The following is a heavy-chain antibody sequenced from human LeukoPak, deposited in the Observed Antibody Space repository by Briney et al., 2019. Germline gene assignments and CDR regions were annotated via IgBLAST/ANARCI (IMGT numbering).Heavy chain of an antibody. CDR3: ASYDSSGYYWNFDY. V-gene: IGHV3-30*02. CDR1: RFTFSRYG. D-gene: IGHD3-22*01. J-gene: IGHJ4*02. CDR2: IRYDGSDK. Sequence: GGSLRLSCAASRFTFSRYGMHWVRQAPGKGLEWVAFIRYDGSDKYYADSVKGRFTISRDNAKNSLYLQMNSLRAEDTAVYYCASYDSSGYYWNFDYWGQGTLVTVSS.